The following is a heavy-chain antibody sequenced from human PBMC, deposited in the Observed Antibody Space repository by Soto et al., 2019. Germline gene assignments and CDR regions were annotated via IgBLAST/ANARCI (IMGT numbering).Heavy chain of an antibody. J-gene: IGHJ4*02. CDR3: ARSREIIASAGSFDY. Sequence: PGGSLRLSCAASGFTFSSYSMSWVRQAPGKGLEWVSGISTGGGSTDYADSVKGRFTISRDNSKNTLHLQMKSLRAEDTAVYYCARSREIIASAGSFDYWGQGTLVTVSS. CDR1: GFTFSSYS. V-gene: IGHV3-23*01. CDR2: ISTGGGST. D-gene: IGHD6-25*01.